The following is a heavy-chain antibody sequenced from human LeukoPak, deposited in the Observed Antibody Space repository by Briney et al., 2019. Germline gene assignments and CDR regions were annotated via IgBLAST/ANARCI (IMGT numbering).Heavy chain of an antibody. V-gene: IGHV3-74*01. J-gene: IGHJ5*02. Sequence: AGSLTLSCAASGFTFSSYWMHWVRQAPGKGLVWVSRINSDGSSTNYADSVKGRFTISRDNAKNTLYLQMNSLRVEDTAVYFRARDPNWNELDPWGQGTLALVSA. CDR2: INSDGSST. D-gene: IGHD1-1*01. CDR1: GFTFSSYW. CDR3: ARDPNWNELDP.